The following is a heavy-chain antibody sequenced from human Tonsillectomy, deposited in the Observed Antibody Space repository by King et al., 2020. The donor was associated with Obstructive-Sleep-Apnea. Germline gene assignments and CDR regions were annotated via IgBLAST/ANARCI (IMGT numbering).Heavy chain of an antibody. Sequence: QLVQSGGGLVQPGGSLRLSCAGSGFTFSSYWMNWVRRAPGKGLEWVANIKQDGSDKSYVDSVKGRFTISRDNAKNSLYLQMNSLRAEDTAVYYCARVMGVEGDFDYWGQGTLVTVSS. D-gene: IGHD3-16*01. J-gene: IGHJ4*02. CDR1: GFTFSSYW. CDR3: ARVMGVEGDFDY. V-gene: IGHV3-7*01. CDR2: IKQDGSDK.